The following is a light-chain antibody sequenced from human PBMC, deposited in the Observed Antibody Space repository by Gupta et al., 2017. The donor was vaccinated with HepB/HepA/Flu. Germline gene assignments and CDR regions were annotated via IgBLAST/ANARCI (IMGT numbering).Light chain of an antibody. CDR3: QQLNSYLPLT. J-gene: IGKJ4*01. Sequence: DIQLTQSPSFLSASVGDRVTITCRASQGISSYLAWYQQKPGKAPKLLIYAASTWQSGVPSRFSGSGSGTEFTLTISSRQPEDFASYYCQQLNSYLPLTFGGGTKVEIK. CDR1: QGISSY. CDR2: AAS. V-gene: IGKV1-9*01.